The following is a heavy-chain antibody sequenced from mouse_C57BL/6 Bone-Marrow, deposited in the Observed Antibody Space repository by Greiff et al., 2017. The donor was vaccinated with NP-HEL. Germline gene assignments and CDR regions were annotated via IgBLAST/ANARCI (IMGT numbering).Heavy chain of an antibody. Sequence: DVKLVESGGDLVKPGGSLKLSCAASGFTFSSYGMSWVRQTPDKRLEWVATISSGGSYTYYPDSVKGRFTISRDNAKNTLYLQMSSLKSEDTAMYYCARVPYDYDGAYWGQGTLVTVSA. CDR3: ARVPYDYDGAY. CDR2: ISSGGSYT. CDR1: GFTFSSYG. V-gene: IGHV5-6*02. D-gene: IGHD2-4*01. J-gene: IGHJ3*01.